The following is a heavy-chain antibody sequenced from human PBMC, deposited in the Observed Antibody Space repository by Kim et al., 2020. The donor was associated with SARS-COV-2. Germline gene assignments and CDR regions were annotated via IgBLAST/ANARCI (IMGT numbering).Heavy chain of an antibody. CDR3: AIGSSAHRLSYLDV. J-gene: IGHJ6*03. Sequence: GGSLRRSCAASGFTFSAYAMNWVRQTPGKGLEWVSSISANTGHTFYADSVQGRFTISRDISKNTLYLQMSSLRVEDTAVYYCAIGSSAHRLSYLDVWGMGRTVAVP. CDR2: ISANTGHT. D-gene: IGHD3-10*01. V-gene: IGHV3-23*01. CDR1: GFTFSAYA.